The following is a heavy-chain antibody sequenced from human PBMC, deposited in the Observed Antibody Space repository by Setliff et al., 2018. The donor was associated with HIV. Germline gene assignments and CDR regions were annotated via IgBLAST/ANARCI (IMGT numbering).Heavy chain of an antibody. CDR1: SVSVSPDSYN. Sequence: SETLSLTCTAPSVSVSPDSYNWNWLRQTPGKGLEWIGTFFHTGGITYNPSLRSRVTMSADTAESLLSLRLILVTAADTGVYYCGRGWFDPWGQGTLVTVSS. CDR2: FFHTGGI. CDR3: GRGWFDP. V-gene: IGHV4-61*01. J-gene: IGHJ5*02. D-gene: IGHD3-10*01.